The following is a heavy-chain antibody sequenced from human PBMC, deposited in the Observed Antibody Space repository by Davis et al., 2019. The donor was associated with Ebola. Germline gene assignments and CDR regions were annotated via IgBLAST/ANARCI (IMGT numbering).Heavy chain of an antibody. CDR1: GFNFEESA. V-gene: IGHV3-23*01. CDR2: VSGRGGTT. Sequence: GESLKISCVSSGFNFEESAMAWVRQPPGKGLEWVSTVSGRGGTTYHAAPVKGRFTISRDNSKNTLYLQMNGLRAEDTAVYYCVRDDPYIPPAFIFDSWGQGTLVTVSS. D-gene: IGHD1-1*01. CDR3: VRDDPYIPPAFIFDS. J-gene: IGHJ4*02.